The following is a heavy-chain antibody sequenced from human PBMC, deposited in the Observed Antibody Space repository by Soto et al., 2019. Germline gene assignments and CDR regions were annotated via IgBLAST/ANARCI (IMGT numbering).Heavy chain of an antibody. CDR2: VAHDGGNK. J-gene: IGHJ4*02. D-gene: IGHD3-10*01. CDR1: GFGFSNYA. CDR3: ALLEGGPQGNFDY. V-gene: IGHV3-30*03. Sequence: QVRLVESGGGVVQPGGSLRLSCAASGFGFSNYAMHWVRQAPGKGLEWVALVAHDGGNKYYGDGVKGRFTISRDNSKKTLDLQMNSLRAEDTAVYYCALLEGGPQGNFDYWGQGILVTVSS.